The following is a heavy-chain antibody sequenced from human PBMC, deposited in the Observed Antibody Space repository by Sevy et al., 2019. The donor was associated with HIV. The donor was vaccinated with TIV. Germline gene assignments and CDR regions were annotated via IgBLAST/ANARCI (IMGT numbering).Heavy chain of an antibody. Sequence: GGSLRLSCTVTEFTSRAFAMSWVRQTPEKGLEWVSSISGSGGLTHYADSVKGRFTISRDNSKDTLFLQMSSLTPEDTAVYYCARGGGYCGGDCYSIDYWGQGALVTVSS. V-gene: IGHV3-23*01. CDR1: EFTSRAFA. CDR3: ARGGGYCGGDCYSIDY. J-gene: IGHJ4*02. D-gene: IGHD2-21*02. CDR2: ISGSGGLT.